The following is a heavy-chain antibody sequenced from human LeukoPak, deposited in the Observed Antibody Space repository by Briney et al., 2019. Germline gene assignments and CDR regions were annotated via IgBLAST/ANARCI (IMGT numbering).Heavy chain of an antibody. CDR1: GGSISSSNW. J-gene: IGHJ6*02. CDR2: IYHSGST. V-gene: IGHV4-4*02. CDR3: ARVLWFGEIRNYYYGMDV. Sequence: SGTLSLTCAVSGGSISSSNWWSWVRQPPGKGLEWIGEIYHSGSTNYNPSLKSRVTISVDKSKNQFSLKLSSVTAADTAVYYCARVLWFGEIRNYYYGMDVWGQGTTVTVSS. D-gene: IGHD3-10*01.